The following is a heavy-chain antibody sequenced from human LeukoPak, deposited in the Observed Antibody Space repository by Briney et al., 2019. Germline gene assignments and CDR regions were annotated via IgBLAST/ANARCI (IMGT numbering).Heavy chain of an antibody. J-gene: IGHJ4*02. V-gene: IGHV3-74*01. CDR1: GFTFSTYW. CDR2: INSDGITT. D-gene: IGHD2-2*01. Sequence: GGSLRLSCAASGFTFSTYWMHWVRQAPGKVLVWVSGINSDGITTSFADSVKGRFTISRDNAKNTLYLQMNSLRAEDTAVYYCARGGVPGAWDYWGQGTLVTVSS. CDR3: ARGGVPGAWDY.